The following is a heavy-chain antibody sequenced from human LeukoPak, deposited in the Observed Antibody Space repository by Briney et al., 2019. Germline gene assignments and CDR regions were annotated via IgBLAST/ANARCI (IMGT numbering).Heavy chain of an antibody. V-gene: IGHV4-61*02. CDR3: AREAYCGGDCYSGFDY. CDR1: GGSISSGSYY. Sequence: SQTLSLTCTVSGGSISSGSYYWSWIRQPAGKGLEWIGRIYTSGSTNYNPSLKSRVTISIDTSKNQFSLKLSSVTAADTAVYYCAREAYCGGDCYSGFDYWGQGTLVTVSS. J-gene: IGHJ4*02. CDR2: IYTSGST. D-gene: IGHD2-21*02.